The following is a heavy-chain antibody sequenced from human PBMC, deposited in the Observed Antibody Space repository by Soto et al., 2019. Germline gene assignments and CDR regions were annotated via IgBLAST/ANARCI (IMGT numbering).Heavy chain of an antibody. Sequence: PSETLSLTCAVYGGSFRGYYWSWIRQPPGKGLEWIGEINHSGSTNYNPSLKSRVTISVDTSKNQFSLKLSSVTAADTAVYYCARASKQQLTSGGMDVWGQGTTVTVSS. J-gene: IGHJ6*02. CDR3: ARASKQQLTSGGMDV. D-gene: IGHD6-13*01. CDR2: INHSGST. CDR1: GGSFRGYY. V-gene: IGHV4-34*01.